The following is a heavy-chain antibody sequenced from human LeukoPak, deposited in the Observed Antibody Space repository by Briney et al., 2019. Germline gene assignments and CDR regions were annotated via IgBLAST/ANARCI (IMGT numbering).Heavy chain of an antibody. Sequence: GGSLRLSCAASGFTFSSYEMNWVRQAPGEVLEWVSYISSSGSTIYYADSVKGRFTISRDNAKNSLYLQMNSLRAEDTAVYYCAELGITTIGGVWGKGTTVTISS. CDR2: ISSSGSTI. J-gene: IGHJ6*04. CDR3: AELGITTIGGV. D-gene: IGHD3-10*02. V-gene: IGHV3-48*03. CDR1: GFTFSSYE.